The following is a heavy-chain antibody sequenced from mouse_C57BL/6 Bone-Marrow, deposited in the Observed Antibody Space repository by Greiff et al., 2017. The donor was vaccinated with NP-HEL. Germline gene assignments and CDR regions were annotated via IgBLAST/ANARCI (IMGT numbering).Heavy chain of an antibody. CDR3: TTDGNYPYYFDY. J-gene: IGHJ2*01. Sequence: EVMLQQSGAELVRPGASVKLSCTASGFNIKDYYMHWVKQRPEQGLEWIGRIDPEDGDTEYAPKFQGKATMTADTSSNTAYLQLSSLTSEDTAVYYCTTDGNYPYYFDYWGQGTTLTVSS. CDR1: GFNIKDYY. V-gene: IGHV14-1*01. D-gene: IGHD2-1*01. CDR2: IDPEDGDT.